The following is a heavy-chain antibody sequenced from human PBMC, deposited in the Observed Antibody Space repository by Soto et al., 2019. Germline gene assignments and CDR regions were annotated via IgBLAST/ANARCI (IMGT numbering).Heavy chain of an antibody. J-gene: IGHJ5*02. Sequence: PSETLSLTCTVSGGSISSYYWSWIRQPAGKGLEWIGRIYTSGSTNYNPSLKSRVTMSVDTSKNQFSLKLSSVTAADTAVYYCARQDSSSWSEGWFDHWGQGTLVTVSS. CDR2: IYTSGST. D-gene: IGHD6-13*01. CDR3: ARQDSSSWSEGWFDH. CDR1: GGSISSYY. V-gene: IGHV4-4*07.